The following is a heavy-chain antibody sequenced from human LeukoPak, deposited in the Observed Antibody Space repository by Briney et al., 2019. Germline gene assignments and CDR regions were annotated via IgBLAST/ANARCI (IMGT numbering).Heavy chain of an antibody. CDR2: MNNDVSTI. D-gene: IGHD3-16*01. V-gene: IGHV3-74*01. Sequence: QPGGSLRLSCVASGFTFSSSWLHWVRRAPGKGLVWVSRMNNDVSTINYADSVKGRFTISRDNSKNTLYLQMNSLRVEDTAVYYCARPVVLGAYLRGACYFDSWGQGTLVTVSS. CDR3: ARPVVLGAYLRGACYFDS. CDR1: GFTFSSSW. J-gene: IGHJ4*02.